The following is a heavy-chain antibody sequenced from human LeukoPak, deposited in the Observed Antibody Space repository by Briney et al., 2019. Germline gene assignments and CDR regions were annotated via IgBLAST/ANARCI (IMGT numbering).Heavy chain of an antibody. D-gene: IGHD6-13*01. J-gene: IGHJ3*02. V-gene: IGHV3-23*01. CDR1: GFTFSSYG. CDR3: AKFIQAKQLVLLGDAFDI. Sequence: PGGSLRLSCAASGFTFSSYGMSWVRQAPGKGLEWVSAISGSGGSTYYADSVKGRFTISRDNSKNTLYLQMNSLRAEDTAVYYCAKFIQAKQLVLLGDAFDIWGQGTMVTVSS. CDR2: ISGSGGST.